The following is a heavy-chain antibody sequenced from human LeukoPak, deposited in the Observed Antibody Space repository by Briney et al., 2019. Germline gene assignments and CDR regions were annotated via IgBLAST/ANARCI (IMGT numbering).Heavy chain of an antibody. Sequence: SETLSLTCTVSGGSISSYYWSWIRQPPGKGLEWIGYIYYSGSTYYNPSLKSRVTISVDTSKNQFSLKLSSVTAADTAVYYCARVLAAAGTLNPGRRGTYYMDVWGKGTTVTVSS. CDR3: ARVLAAAGTLNPGRRGTYYMDV. J-gene: IGHJ6*03. CDR1: GGSISSYY. D-gene: IGHD6-13*01. CDR2: IYYSGST. V-gene: IGHV4-59*01.